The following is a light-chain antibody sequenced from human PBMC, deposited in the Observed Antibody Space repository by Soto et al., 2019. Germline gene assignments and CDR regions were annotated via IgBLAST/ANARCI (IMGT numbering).Light chain of an antibody. J-gene: IGKJ4*01. CDR1: QGVSSY. Sequence: EIVLTQSPATLSLSPGERATLSCRASQGVSSYLAWYQQKPGQAPRLLIYDASNRATGIPARFSGSGPGTDFTLTISSLEPEDFAVYYCQQRSNWPPFGGGTKVEIK. CDR3: QQRSNWPP. V-gene: IGKV3D-11*01. CDR2: DAS.